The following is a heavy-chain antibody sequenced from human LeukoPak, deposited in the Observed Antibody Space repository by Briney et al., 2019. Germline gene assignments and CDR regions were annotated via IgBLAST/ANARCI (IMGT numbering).Heavy chain of an antibody. J-gene: IGHJ6*02. D-gene: IGHD2-15*01. Sequence: PGGYLRLSCAASGFTVSSNYMSWVRQAPGKGLEWGLEWVSLLYSSGSTYYTDSVKGRFTISRDSSKKTLYLQMNSLRAEDTAVYYCAGRDKGYYYGMDVWGQGTTVTVSS. CDR1: GFTVSSNY. CDR3: AGRDKGYYYGMDV. CDR2: LYSSGST. V-gene: IGHV3-66*01.